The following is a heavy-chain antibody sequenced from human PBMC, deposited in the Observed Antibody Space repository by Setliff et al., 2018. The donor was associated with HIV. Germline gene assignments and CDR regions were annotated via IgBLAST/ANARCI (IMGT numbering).Heavy chain of an antibody. Sequence: SETLSLTCTVSGDSISRPGSYYWAWIRQPPGKGLEYIGSVSYSANTYYNPSVKTRVTISVDTSRNRFSLRLSSVTAADSAVYYCARDGLLEAGIRFDYWGQGTLVTVSS. D-gene: IGHD6-19*01. CDR2: VSYSANT. V-gene: IGHV4-39*02. J-gene: IGHJ4*02. CDR3: ARDGLLEAGIRFDY. CDR1: GDSISRPGSYY.